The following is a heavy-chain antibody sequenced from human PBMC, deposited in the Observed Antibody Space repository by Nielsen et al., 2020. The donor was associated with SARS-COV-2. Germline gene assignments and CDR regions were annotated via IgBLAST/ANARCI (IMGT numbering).Heavy chain of an antibody. CDR1: GYTFTSYG. Sequence: ASVKVSCKASGYTFTSYGISWVRQAPGQGLEWMGWIRAYNGNTNYAQKLQGRVTMTTDTSTSTAYMELRSLRSDDTAVYYCARDGITMVRGVIQYYYYYYYMDVWGKGTTVTVSS. CDR2: IRAYNGNT. V-gene: IGHV1-18*04. CDR3: ARDGITMVRGVIQYYYYYYYMDV. D-gene: IGHD3-10*01. J-gene: IGHJ6*03.